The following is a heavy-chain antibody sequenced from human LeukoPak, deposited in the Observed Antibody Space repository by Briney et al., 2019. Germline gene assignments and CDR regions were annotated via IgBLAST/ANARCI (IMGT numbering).Heavy chain of an antibody. J-gene: IGHJ3*02. V-gene: IGHV4-30-4*07. Sequence: PSETLSLTCAVSGDSISSGTYSWSWIRQPPGKGLEWIGYIYYSGTTYYNPSLKSRVIISVDTSKTQFSLKLSSVTAADTAVYFCARRLTMMEGDRAHDVFDIWSQGTMVTVSS. CDR2: IYYSGTT. CDR1: GDSISSGTYS. CDR3: ARRLTMMEGDRAHDVFDI. D-gene: IGHD3-22*01.